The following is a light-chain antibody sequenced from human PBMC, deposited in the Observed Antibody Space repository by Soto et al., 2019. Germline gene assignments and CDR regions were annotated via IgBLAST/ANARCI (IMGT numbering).Light chain of an antibody. Sequence: ENVLTQSPATLSLSPGERATLSCRVSQSVGSSLAWYQQKPGQPPRLLIYDASNRATGIPARFSGSGSGTDFTLTINYLEPEDVAVYYCQQRSYLFTFGGGTKVDNK. V-gene: IGKV3-11*01. CDR1: QSVGSS. CDR3: QQRSYLFT. CDR2: DAS. J-gene: IGKJ4*01.